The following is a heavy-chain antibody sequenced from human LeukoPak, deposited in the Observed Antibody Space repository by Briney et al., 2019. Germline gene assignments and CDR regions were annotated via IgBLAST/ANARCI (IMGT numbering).Heavy chain of an antibody. D-gene: IGHD6-13*01. V-gene: IGHV3-23*01. J-gene: IGHJ3*02. CDR1: GFALRNFA. CDR3: AKGFIPEGGSSWCDDAFDI. Sequence: GGSLRLSCVASGFALRNFALTWVRRAPGKGLEWVSCITGTGDAAQYTDSVKGRFTISRDNSKNTLYLQMNSLRAEDTAVYYCAKGFIPEGGSSWCDDAFDIWGQGTMVTVSS. CDR2: ITGTGDAA.